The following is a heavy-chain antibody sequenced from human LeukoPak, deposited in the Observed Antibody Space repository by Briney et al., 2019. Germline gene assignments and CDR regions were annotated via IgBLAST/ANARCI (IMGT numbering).Heavy chain of an antibody. J-gene: IGHJ4*02. V-gene: IGHV4-39*01. CDR2: IYYSGNT. D-gene: IGHD6-25*01. Sequence: PSETLSLTCTVSGGSINTYYWGWIRQPPGKGLEWIGSIYYSGNTYYNPSLNSRVTISVDTSKNQFSLKLSSVTAADTAVYYCARSSSGYYIFETWGQGTLVTVSS. CDR3: ARSSSGYYIFET. CDR1: GGSINTYY.